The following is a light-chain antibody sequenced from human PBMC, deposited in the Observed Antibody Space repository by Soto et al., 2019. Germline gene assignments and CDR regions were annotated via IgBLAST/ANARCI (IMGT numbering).Light chain of an antibody. V-gene: IGKV1-9*01. J-gene: IGKJ4*01. Sequence: DIQLTQSPSFLSASVGDRVTITCRASQGISSSFAWYQQKPGKAPKLLLYAVSTLQSGAPSRFSGSASGTEFTPTISSLQPEDCATYYCQHLNSYRLTFGGETKVEIK. CDR1: QGISSS. CDR2: AVS. CDR3: QHLNSYRLT.